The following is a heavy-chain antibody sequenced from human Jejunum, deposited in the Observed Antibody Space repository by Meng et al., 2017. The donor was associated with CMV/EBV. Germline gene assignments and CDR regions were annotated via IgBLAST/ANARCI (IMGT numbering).Heavy chain of an antibody. CDR2: IDTGGSRT. D-gene: IGHD3-16*01. Sequence: GAASGFPFSGFWRHWVRQGPGKGLVWVARIDTGGSRTDYADSAKGRFTISRDNVKNTLYLQMNSLRAEDTAVYYCARDLGGGSGYWGQGTLVTVSS. CDR1: GFPFSGFW. V-gene: IGHV3-74*01. CDR3: ARDLGGGSGY. J-gene: IGHJ4*02.